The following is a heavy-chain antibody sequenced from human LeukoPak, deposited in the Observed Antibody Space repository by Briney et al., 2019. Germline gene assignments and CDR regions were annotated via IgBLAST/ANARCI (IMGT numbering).Heavy chain of an antibody. D-gene: IGHD6-19*01. V-gene: IGHV3-64*01. Sequence: PGGSLRLSCAASGFTFSSYAMHWVRQAAGKGLEYVSAISSNGGSTYYANSVKGRFTISRDNSKNTLYLQMGSLRAEDMAVYYCASGGIAVAGDDAFDIWGQGTMVTVSS. CDR2: ISSNGGST. CDR1: GFTFSSYA. CDR3: ASGGIAVAGDDAFDI. J-gene: IGHJ3*02.